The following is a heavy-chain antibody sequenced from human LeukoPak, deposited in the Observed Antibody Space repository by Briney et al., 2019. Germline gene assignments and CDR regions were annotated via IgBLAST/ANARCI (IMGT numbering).Heavy chain of an antibody. V-gene: IGHV1-2*02. Sequence: GASVKVSCKASGYTFTDYYIHWVRQAPGQGLEWMGWINPNSGATNYAQRFQGSVTMTRDTSVSTAYMELSRLRSDDTAVYYCTTTDYVDAFDIWGQGTMVTVSS. CDR3: TTTDYVDAFDI. D-gene: IGHD4-17*01. CDR1: GYTFTDYY. J-gene: IGHJ3*02. CDR2: INPNSGAT.